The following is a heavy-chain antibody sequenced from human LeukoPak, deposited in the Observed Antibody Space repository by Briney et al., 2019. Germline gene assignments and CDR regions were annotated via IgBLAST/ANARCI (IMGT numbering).Heavy chain of an antibody. CDR3: ARGPIQLWIHNAMDV. Sequence: GSLRLSCRGYGFTFGDHAMSWVRQAPGKGLEWVGFIRSRAHRGTTEYAASVKGRFTISRDDSTSIAYLQMNSLRIEDTAVYYCARGPIQLWIHNAMDVWGQGTTVTVSS. CDR2: IRSRAHRGTT. D-gene: IGHD5-18*01. V-gene: IGHV3-49*04. CDR1: GFTFGDHA. J-gene: IGHJ6*02.